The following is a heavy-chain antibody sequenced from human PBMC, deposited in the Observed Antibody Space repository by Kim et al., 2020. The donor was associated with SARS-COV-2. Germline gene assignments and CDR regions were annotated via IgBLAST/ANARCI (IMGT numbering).Heavy chain of an antibody. Sequence: GGSLRLSCAGSGFTLNNYAMYWVRQAPGKGLEWVSSVGSTGNTYYANSVKGRFTVSRDTSKNTVYLQLSSLRADDTALYYCAKAMIAIARGSFDIWGRGTVVTVSS. CDR3: AKAMIAIARGSFDI. V-gene: IGHV3-23*01. CDR2: VGSTGNT. CDR1: GFTLNNYA. D-gene: IGHD2-21*01. J-gene: IGHJ3*02.